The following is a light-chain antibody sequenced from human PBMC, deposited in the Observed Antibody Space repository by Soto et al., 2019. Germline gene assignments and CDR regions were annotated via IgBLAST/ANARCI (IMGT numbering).Light chain of an antibody. Sequence: EVVLTQSPATLSLSPGERATLSCRASQSVSSYLAWYQQKPGQTPRLLIYDASNRATGIPARFSGSGSGTDFTLTISSLEPEDFAVYFCQQRGNWPPTFGPGTKADI. J-gene: IGKJ3*01. CDR2: DAS. CDR3: QQRGNWPPT. V-gene: IGKV3-11*01. CDR1: QSVSSY.